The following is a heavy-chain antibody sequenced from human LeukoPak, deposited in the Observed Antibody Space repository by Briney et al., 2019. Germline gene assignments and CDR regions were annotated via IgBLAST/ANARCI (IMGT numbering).Heavy chain of an antibody. V-gene: IGHV3-21*01. CDR1: GFTFSSYS. CDR2: ISSSSSYI. Sequence: PGGSLRLSCAASGFTFSSYSMYWVRQAPGKGLEWVSSISSSSSYIYYADSVKGRFTISRDNAKNSLYLQMNSLRAEDTAVYYCARVIGYCSSTSCSSYYFDYWGQGTLVTVSS. D-gene: IGHD2-2*01. J-gene: IGHJ4*02. CDR3: ARVIGYCSSTSCSSYYFDY.